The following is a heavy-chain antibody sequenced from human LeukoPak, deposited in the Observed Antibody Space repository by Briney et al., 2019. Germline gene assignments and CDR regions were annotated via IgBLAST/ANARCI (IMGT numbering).Heavy chain of an antibody. J-gene: IGHJ4*02. CDR1: GGSFSGYY. D-gene: IGHD6-13*01. CDR3: ARVSSIAAAGDY. CDR2: INHSGST. Sequence: SETLSLTCAVDGGSFSGYYWSWIRQPPGKGLEWIGEINHSGSTNYNPCLKSRVTISVDTSKNQFSLKLSSVTAADTAVYYCARVSSIAAAGDYWGQGTLVTVSS. V-gene: IGHV4-34*01.